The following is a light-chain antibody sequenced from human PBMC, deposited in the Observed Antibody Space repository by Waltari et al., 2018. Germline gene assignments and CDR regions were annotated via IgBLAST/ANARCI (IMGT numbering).Light chain of an antibody. Sequence: SYELTQPPSVSVSPGPTARITCPADALSKNYAYWYQQKSGQAPVLVIYEDSKRPSGIPERFSGSSSGTMATLTISGAQVEDEADYYCYSTDSSGNPVVFGGGTKVTAL. CDR2: EDS. V-gene: IGLV3-10*01. CDR1: ALSKNY. CDR3: YSTDSSGNPVV. J-gene: IGLJ2*01.